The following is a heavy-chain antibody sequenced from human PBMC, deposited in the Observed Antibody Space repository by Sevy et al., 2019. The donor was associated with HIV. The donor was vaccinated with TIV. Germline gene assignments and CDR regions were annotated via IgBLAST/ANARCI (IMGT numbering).Heavy chain of an antibody. CDR2: ISASGIST. V-gene: IGHV3-23*01. CDR1: GYTFSGYA. CDR3: AKGRGAVVEGEEYYLDY. D-gene: IGHD2-15*01. J-gene: IGHJ4*02. Sequence: GSLRLSCAGSGYTFSGYAMSWVRQAPGKGLEWVSAISASGISTYYAGSVKGRVTISRDNSKNTLYLAMDSLRDDDTALYYCAKGRGAVVEGEEYYLDYWGRGTLVTVSS.